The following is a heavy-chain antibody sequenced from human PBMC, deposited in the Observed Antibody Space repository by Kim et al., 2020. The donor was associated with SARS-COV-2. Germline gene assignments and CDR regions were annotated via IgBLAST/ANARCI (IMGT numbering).Heavy chain of an antibody. CDR2: IYYSGST. CDR1: GGSISSSSYY. D-gene: IGHD6-19*01. Sequence: TLSLTCTVSGGSISSSSYYWGWIRQPPGKGLEWIGSIYYSGSTYYNPSLKSRVTISVDTSKNQFSLKLSSVTAADTAVYYCARRLGGWRNYGMDVWGQGTTVTVSS. CDR3: ARRLGGWRNYGMDV. V-gene: IGHV4-39*01. J-gene: IGHJ6*02.